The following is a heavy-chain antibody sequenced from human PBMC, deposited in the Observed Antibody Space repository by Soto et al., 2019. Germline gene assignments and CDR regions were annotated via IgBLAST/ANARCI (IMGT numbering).Heavy chain of an antibody. CDR2: ISGSGDST. D-gene: IGHD3-10*01. V-gene: IGHV3-23*01. CDR3: AKRGSGSDYAD. Sequence: EVQLLESGGGLVQPGGSLRLSCAASGFTFSSYAMRWVRQDPGKGLEWVSAISGSGDSTYYADSVKGRFTISRDNSKNTLYLQMTSLRAEDTAVYYCAKRGSGSDYADWGQGTLVTVSS. CDR1: GFTFSSYA. J-gene: IGHJ4*02.